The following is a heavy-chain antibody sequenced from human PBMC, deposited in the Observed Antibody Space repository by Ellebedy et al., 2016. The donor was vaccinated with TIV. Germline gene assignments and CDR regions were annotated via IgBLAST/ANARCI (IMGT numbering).Heavy chain of an antibody. CDR3: ARGGSVARFDY. Sequence: GGSLRLSXAASGFTLTGYSFYWVRQAPGKGLECVSSISGGGSINYADSVKGRFTMSRDMATNSLYLQMNSLRDEDTAVFYCARGGSVARFDYWGQGTLVTVSS. J-gene: IGHJ4*02. V-gene: IGHV3-48*02. CDR1: GFTLTGYS. D-gene: IGHD4-23*01. CDR2: ISGGGSI.